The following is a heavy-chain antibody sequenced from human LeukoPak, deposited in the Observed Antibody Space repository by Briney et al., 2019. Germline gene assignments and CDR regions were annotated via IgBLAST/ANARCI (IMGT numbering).Heavy chain of an antibody. CDR1: GFTFSSFW. CDR3: ARDFGGYCSGGSCYSGWSDY. D-gene: IGHD2-15*01. J-gene: IGHJ4*02. CDR2: ITSTSSYI. Sequence: GGSLRLSCAVSGFTFSSFWMGWVRQAPGKGLEWVSSITSTSSYIYYADSVKGRFTISRDNAQNSLYLQMNSLRAEDTAVYYCARDFGGYCSGGSCYSGWSDYWGQGTLVTVSS. V-gene: IGHV3-21*01.